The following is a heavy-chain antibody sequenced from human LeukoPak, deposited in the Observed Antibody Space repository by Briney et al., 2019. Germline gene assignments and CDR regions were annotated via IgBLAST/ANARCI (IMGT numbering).Heavy chain of an antibody. V-gene: IGHV3-64*01. CDR1: GFTFSSYA. CDR3: ARDLGDTAAATYYGY. CDR2: ISSNGGST. Sequence: PGGSLRLSRAASGFTFSSYAMHSVRQAPGKGLENVSAISSNGGSTYYANSVKGRFTISRDNPKNTLYLKMGSLRAEDMAVYDCARDLGDTAAATYYGYWG. D-gene: IGHD6-13*01. J-gene: IGHJ4*01.